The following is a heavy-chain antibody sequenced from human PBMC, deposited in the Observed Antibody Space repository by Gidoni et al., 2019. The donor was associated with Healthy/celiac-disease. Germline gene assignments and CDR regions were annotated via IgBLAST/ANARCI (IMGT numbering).Heavy chain of an antibody. D-gene: IGHD6-19*01. CDR3: AKDRKQWLVRDDAFDI. CDR2: ISGSGGST. Sequence: EVQLVESGGGLVQPGGSLRLSCAASGFPFRSYAMSWVRQAPGKGLEWVSAISGSGGSTYYADSVKGRFTISRDNSKNTLYLQMNSLRAEDTAVYYCAKDRKQWLVRDDAFDIWGQGTMVTVSS. J-gene: IGHJ3*02. CDR1: GFPFRSYA. V-gene: IGHV3-23*04.